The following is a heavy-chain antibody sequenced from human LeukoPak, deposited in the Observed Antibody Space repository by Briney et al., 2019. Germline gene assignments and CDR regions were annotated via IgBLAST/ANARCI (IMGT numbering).Heavy chain of an antibody. D-gene: IGHD1-14*01. Sequence: GESLKISCKGSGYSFTSYWIGWGRQMPGKSLEVVGVRYPGDSDTRYSQSFQGQVTISADKSISTAYLQWSSVKASDTAMYYCARAGPDLLDYWGQGTLVTVSS. CDR1: GYSFTSYW. CDR3: ARAGPDLLDY. CDR2: RYPGDSDT. J-gene: IGHJ4*02. V-gene: IGHV5-51*01.